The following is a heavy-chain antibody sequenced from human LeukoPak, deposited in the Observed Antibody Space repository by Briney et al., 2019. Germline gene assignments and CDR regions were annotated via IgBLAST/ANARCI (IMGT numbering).Heavy chain of an antibody. V-gene: IGHV1-69*04. Sequence: SVKVSCKASGGTFSSYAISWVRQAPGQGLEWMGRIIPILGIANYAQKFQGRVTITADKSTSTAYMELSSLRSEDTAVYYCARDLAPRYYYDSSGYGVRPLYYFDYWGQGTLVTVSS. CDR1: GGTFSSYA. CDR3: ARDLAPRYYYDSSGYGVRPLYYFDY. D-gene: IGHD3-22*01. J-gene: IGHJ4*02. CDR2: IIPILGIA.